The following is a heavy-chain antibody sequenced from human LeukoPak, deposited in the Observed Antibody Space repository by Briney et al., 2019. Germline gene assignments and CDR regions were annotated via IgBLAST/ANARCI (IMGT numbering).Heavy chain of an antibody. CDR3: ASLSYSSSSYYYYYMDV. D-gene: IGHD6-6*01. V-gene: IGHV4-4*09. CDR2: IYTSGST. Sequence: SETLSLTCTASGGSISSYYWSWIRQPPGKGLEWIGYIYTSGSTNYNPSLKSRVTISVDTSKNQFSLKLSSVTAADTAVYYCASLSYSSSSYYYYYMDVWGKGTTVTVSS. CDR1: GGSISSYY. J-gene: IGHJ6*03.